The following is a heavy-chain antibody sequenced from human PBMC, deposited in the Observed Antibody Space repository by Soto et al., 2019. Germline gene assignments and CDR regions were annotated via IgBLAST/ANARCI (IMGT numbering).Heavy chain of an antibody. V-gene: IGHV3-23*01. Sequence: EVQLLESGGGLVQPGGSLRLSCAASGFTFSTYAMSWVRQAPGKGLEWVSALTGGGDSTYYTDSVKGRFTISRGNSKHTLYLQMNGLRAEDTAIYYCANHRPHPYYYYYYMDVWGKGTTVTVSS. J-gene: IGHJ6*03. CDR1: GFTFSTYA. CDR3: ANHRPHPYYYYYYMDV. CDR2: LTGGGDST.